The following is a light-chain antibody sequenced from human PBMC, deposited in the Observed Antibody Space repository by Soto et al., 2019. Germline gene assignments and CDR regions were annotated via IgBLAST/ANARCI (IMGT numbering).Light chain of an antibody. CDR1: QSLLHSNGYNY. CDR2: LGS. V-gene: IGKV2-28*01. J-gene: IGKJ4*01. CDR3: MQALQTPGLT. Sequence: DIVMTQSPLSLPVTPGEPASISCRSSQSLLHSNGYNYLDWYLQKPGQSPQLLIYLGSNRASGDPDRFSGRGSGTDFTLKISRVEAEDVGVYYCMQALQTPGLTFGGGTKVEIK.